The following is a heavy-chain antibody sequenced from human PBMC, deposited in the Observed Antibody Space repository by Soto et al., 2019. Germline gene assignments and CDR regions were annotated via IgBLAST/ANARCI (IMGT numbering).Heavy chain of an antibody. J-gene: IGHJ3*02. D-gene: IGHD3-10*01. V-gene: IGHV3-21*01. Sequence: GGALELSCAASGLTFRSYGMTWSRQAPGKGLEWVSSISSSSSYIYYADSVKGRFTISRDNAKHSLYLQMNSLRAEDTSVYNCRRFTRSFALDIYGQRIMVTVSS. CDR3: RRFTRSFALDI. CDR1: GLTFRSYG. CDR2: ISSSSSYI.